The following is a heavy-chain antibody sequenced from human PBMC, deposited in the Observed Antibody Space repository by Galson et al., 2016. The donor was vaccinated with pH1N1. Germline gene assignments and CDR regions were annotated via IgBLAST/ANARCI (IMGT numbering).Heavy chain of an antibody. CDR1: GFTFSNHG. J-gene: IGHJ3*02. CDR2: INTKTGNP. V-gene: IGHV7-4-1*02. Sequence: SVKVSCKASGFTFSNHGTNWVRQAPGQGLEWMGWINTKTGNPTYAQGFTGRFVFSLDTSVNTAYLQINSLKADDTAVYYCARETPSPSPTVLRYFDWSRGLSAFDMWGRGTLVTVSS. D-gene: IGHD3-9*01. CDR3: ARETPSPSPTVLRYFDWSRGLSAFDM.